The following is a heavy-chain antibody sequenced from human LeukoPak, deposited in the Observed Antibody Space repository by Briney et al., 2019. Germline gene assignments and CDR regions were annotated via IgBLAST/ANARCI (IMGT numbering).Heavy chain of an antibody. J-gene: IGHJ6*03. D-gene: IGHD2-2*02. CDR3: ARGHGPDIVVVPAAIWALYYYYMDV. Sequence: GGSLRLSCAASGFTFSSYAMHWVRQAPGKGLEWVAVISYDGSNKYYADSVKGRFTISRDNSKNTLYLQMNSLRAEDAAVYYCARGHGPDIVVVPAAIWALYYYYMDVWGKGTTVTVSS. V-gene: IGHV3-30-3*01. CDR2: ISYDGSNK. CDR1: GFTFSSYA.